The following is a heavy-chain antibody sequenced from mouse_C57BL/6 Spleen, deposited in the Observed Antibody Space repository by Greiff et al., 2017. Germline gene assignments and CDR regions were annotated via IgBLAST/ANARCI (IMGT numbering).Heavy chain of an antibody. V-gene: IGHV8-5*01. Sequence: QVTLKVSGPGILQPSPTLSLTCSFSGFSLSTSNMGIGWILQPSGKGLVWLAHILWNDDKYYNPSLKRRLTISKDTSNNQVFLKITSVDTADTATYYCAQIEEDSYYSNYDAMDYWGQGTSVTVSS. D-gene: IGHD2-5*01. J-gene: IGHJ4*01. CDR3: AQIEEDSYYSNYDAMDY. CDR1: GFSLSTSNMG. CDR2: ILWNDDK.